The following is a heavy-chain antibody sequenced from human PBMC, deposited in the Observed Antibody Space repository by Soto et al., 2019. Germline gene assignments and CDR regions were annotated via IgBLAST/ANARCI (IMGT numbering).Heavy chain of an antibody. D-gene: IGHD2-21*01. CDR3: ARDVFCGGAPACPDMDV. V-gene: IGHV1-18*04. CDR2: ISGYNGNT. J-gene: IGHJ6*02. CDR1: GYTFSGYS. Sequence: ASVKVSCKASGYTFSGYSITWVRQAPGQGLEWMGRISGYNGNTNYARTLRDKLTLTTDTSTSTAYMELRSLTSDDTAVYYCARDVFCGGAPACPDMDVWGQGTTVTVSS.